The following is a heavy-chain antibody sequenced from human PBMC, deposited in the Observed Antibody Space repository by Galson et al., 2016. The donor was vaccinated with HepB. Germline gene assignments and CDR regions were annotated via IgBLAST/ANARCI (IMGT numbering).Heavy chain of an antibody. CDR3: ARASSSGWGSKDFFDY. D-gene: IGHD6-19*01. Sequence: SETLSLTCTVSGGSVSSFYWTWIRQPPGKGLEWIGTTNNTPSLRSRVTVSIDTSKNQFSLKLSSVTAADTAVYYCARASSSGWGSKDFFDYWGQGILVIVSS. J-gene: IGHJ4*02. V-gene: IGHV4-59*02. CDR2: T. CDR1: GGSVSSFY.